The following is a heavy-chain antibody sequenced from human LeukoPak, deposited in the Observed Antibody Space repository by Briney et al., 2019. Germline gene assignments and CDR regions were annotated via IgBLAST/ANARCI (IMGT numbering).Heavy chain of an antibody. CDR1: GFRFSDYY. CDR3: ATDGGKHNFDY. CDR2: IILNDCRT. J-gene: IGHJ4*02. V-gene: IGHV1-2*06. D-gene: IGHD1-26*01. Sequence: GASVKVSCKASGFRFSDYYLHWVRQAPGQGLEWMGRIILNDCRTKYAQSFEGRVSMTRDTSISTACMELIMQTSDDTAVSSCATDGGKHNFDYWGQGTLVTVSS.